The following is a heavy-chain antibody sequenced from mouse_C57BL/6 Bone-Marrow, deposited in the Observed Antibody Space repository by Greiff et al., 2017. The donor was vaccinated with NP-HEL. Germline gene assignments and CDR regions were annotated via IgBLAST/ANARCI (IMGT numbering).Heavy chain of an antibody. CDR2: IRNKANGYTT. CDR1: GFTFTDYY. Sequence: EVKLMESGGGLVQPGGSLSLSCAASGFTFTDYYMSWVRQPPGKALEWLGFIRNKANGYTTEYSASVKGRFTISRDNSHSILYLKMNALRAEDSAAYYCARGSSYYYGSSYAMDYWGQGTSVTVSS. J-gene: IGHJ4*01. D-gene: IGHD1-1*01. CDR3: ARGSSYYYGSSYAMDY. V-gene: IGHV7-3*01.